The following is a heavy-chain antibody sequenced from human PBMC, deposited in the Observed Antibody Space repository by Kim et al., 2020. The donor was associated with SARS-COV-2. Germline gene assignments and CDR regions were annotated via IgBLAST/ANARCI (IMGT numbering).Heavy chain of an antibody. D-gene: IGHD3-10*01. V-gene: IGHV3-23*01. CDR2: ISGNGGST. J-gene: IGHJ5*02. CDR3: AKVDVLLWFGERFNWFDP. Sequence: GGSLRLSCAASGFTFSSYAMSWVRQAPGKGLEWVSAISGNGGSTYYADSVKGRFTISRDNSKNTLYLQMNSLRAEDTAVYYCAKVDVLLWFGERFNWFDPWGEGAQVTVSS. CDR1: GFTFSSYA.